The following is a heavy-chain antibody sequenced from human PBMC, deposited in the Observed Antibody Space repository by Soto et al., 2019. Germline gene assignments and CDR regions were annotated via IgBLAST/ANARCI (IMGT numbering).Heavy chain of an antibody. Sequence: SLRLSCAACGFTFSSYAMSWVRQAPGKGLEWVSAISGSGGSTYYADSVKGRFTISRDNSKNTLYLQMNSLRAEDTAVYYCAKAGDILWFGDHWGQGTLVTVSS. CDR3: AKAGDILWFGDH. D-gene: IGHD3-10*01. CDR2: ISGSGGST. J-gene: IGHJ4*02. CDR1: GFTFSSYA. V-gene: IGHV3-23*01.